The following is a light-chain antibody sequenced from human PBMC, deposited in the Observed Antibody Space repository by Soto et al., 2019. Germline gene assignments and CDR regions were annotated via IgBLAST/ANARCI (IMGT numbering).Light chain of an antibody. Sequence: SALTQPASVSGSPGQSITISCTGTSSDVGGYNYVSWYQQHPGKAPKLMIYDVSNRPSGISNRFSGSKSGNTASLTIFGLQAEDEADYYCTSYTSSSTVLFGGGTKVTVL. CDR3: TSYTSSSTVL. CDR1: SSDVGGYNY. CDR2: DVS. V-gene: IGLV2-14*01. J-gene: IGLJ3*02.